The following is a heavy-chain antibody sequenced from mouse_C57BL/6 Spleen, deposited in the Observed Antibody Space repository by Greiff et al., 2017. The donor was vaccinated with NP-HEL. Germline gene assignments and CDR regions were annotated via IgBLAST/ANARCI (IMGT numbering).Heavy chain of an antibody. J-gene: IGHJ1*03. CDR1: GFNIKDYY. CDR3: ARSYYGSSGYFDV. Sequence: VQLQQSGAELVKPGASVKLSCTASGFNIKDYYMPWVKQRTEQGLEWIGRIDPEDGETKSAPKFQGKATITADTSSHTAYLQLSSLTSEDTAVYYCARSYYGSSGYFDVWGTGTTVTVAS. V-gene: IGHV14-2*01. D-gene: IGHD1-1*01. CDR2: IDPEDGET.